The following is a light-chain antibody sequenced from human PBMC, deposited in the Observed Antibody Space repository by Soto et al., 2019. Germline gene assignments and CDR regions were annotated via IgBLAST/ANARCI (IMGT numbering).Light chain of an antibody. CDR3: QKYNSASFT. CDR1: QGISNY. V-gene: IGKV1-27*01. CDR2: AAS. J-gene: IGKJ4*01. Sequence: DIQMTQSPSSLSASVGGRVTVTCRASQGISNYLAWYQQKPGKVPKLLIYAASTLQSGVPSRFSGSGSGTDFTLTISSPLPEDVATYYCQKYNSASFTFGGGTKVEIK.